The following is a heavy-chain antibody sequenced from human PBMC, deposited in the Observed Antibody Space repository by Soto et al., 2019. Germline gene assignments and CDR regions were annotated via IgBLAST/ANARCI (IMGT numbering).Heavy chain of an antibody. CDR1: CGSISSGGYY. CDR3: ARSTVVAYYYGMDV. V-gene: IGHV4-31*03. CDR2: IYYSGST. D-gene: IGHD2-15*01. Sequence: SETLSLTCTVSCGSISSGGYYWSWIRQHPGKGLEWIGYIYYSGSTYYNPSLKSRVTISVDTSKNQFSLKLSSVTAADTAVYYCARSTVVAYYYGMDVWGQGTTVTVSS. J-gene: IGHJ6*02.